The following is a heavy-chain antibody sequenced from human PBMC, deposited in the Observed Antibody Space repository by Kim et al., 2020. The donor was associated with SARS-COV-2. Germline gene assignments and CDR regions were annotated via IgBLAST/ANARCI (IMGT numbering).Heavy chain of an antibody. CDR3: AKDHLSGYCSGGSCYSGAFDY. CDR1: GFTFSSYA. V-gene: IGHV3-23*01. Sequence: GGSLRLSCAASGFTFSSYAMSWVRQAPGKGLEWVSAISGSGGSTYYADSVKGRFTISRDNSKNTLYLQMNSLRAEDTAVYYCAKDHLSGYCSGGSCYSGAFDYWGQGTLVTVSS. D-gene: IGHD2-15*01. CDR2: ISGSGGST. J-gene: IGHJ4*02.